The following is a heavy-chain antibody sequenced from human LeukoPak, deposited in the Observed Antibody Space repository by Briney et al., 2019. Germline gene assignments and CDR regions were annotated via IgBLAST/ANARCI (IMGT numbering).Heavy chain of an antibody. J-gene: IGHJ4*02. D-gene: IGHD3-10*01. CDR3: ARSELGKVRGVITPLYFDY. V-gene: IGHV7-4-1*02. CDR1: GYTFTSYA. Sequence: ASVTVSCKASGYTFTSYAMNWVRQAPGQGLEWMGWINTNTGNPTYAQCFTGRFVFSLDTSVSTAYLQIRSLKAEDTAVYYCARSELGKVRGVITPLYFDYWGQGTLVTVSS. CDR2: INTNTGNP.